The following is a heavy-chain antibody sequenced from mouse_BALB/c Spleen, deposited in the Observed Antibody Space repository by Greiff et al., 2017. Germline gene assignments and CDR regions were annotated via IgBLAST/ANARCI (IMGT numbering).Heavy chain of an antibody. CDR3: ARHEDYDYGFAY. CDR2: ISSGGSYT. J-gene: IGHJ3*01. CDR1: GFTFSSYA. V-gene: IGHV5-9-3*01. Sequence: EVKLVESGGGLVKPGGSLKLSCAASGFTFSSYAMSWVRQTPEKRLEWVATISSGGSYTYYPDSVKGRFTISRDNAKNTLYLQMSSLRSEDTAMYYCARHEDYDYGFAYWGQGTLVTVSA. D-gene: IGHD2-4*01.